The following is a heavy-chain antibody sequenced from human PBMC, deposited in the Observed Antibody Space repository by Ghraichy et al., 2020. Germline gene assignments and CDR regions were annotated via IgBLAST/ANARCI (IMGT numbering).Heavy chain of an antibody. D-gene: IGHD2-2*01. Sequence: SETLSLTCTVSGGSISSYYWSWIRQPAGKGLEWIGRIYTSGSTNYNPSLKSRVTMSVDTSKNQFSLKLSSVTAADTAVYYCAGESGYCSSTSCSDYFDYWGQGTLVTVSS. CDR3: AGESGYCSSTSCSDYFDY. J-gene: IGHJ4*02. CDR1: GGSISSYY. CDR2: IYTSGST. V-gene: IGHV4-4*07.